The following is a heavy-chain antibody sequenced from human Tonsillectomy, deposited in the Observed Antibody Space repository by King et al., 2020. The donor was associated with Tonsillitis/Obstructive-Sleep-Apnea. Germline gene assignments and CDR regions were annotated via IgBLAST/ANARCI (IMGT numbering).Heavy chain of an antibody. CDR2: INPSGGST. Sequence: VQLVESGAEVKKPGASVKVSCKASGYTFTSYYMHWVRQAPGQGLEWMGIINPSGGSTSYAQKFQGRVTMTRDTSTSTVYMELSSLRSEDTAVYYCARDHPRVHPSWYFDLWGRGTLVTVSS. CDR3: ARDHPRVHPSWYFDL. V-gene: IGHV1-46*01. CDR1: GYTFTSYY. D-gene: IGHD6-6*01. J-gene: IGHJ2*01.